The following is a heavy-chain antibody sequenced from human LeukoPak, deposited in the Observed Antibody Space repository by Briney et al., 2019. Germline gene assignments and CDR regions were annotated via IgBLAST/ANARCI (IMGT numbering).Heavy chain of an antibody. V-gene: IGHV1-2*06. J-gene: IGHJ4*02. CDR1: GYTFTGYY. Sequence: AASVKVSCKASGYTFTGYYMHWVRQAPGQGLEWMGRINPNSGGTNYARKFQGSVTMTRATSISTAYMELSRLRSDDTAVYYCARGRDLYYDSSNYYYFDSWGQGTLVTVSS. CDR2: INPNSGGT. CDR3: ARGRDLYYDSSNYYYFDS. D-gene: IGHD3-22*01.